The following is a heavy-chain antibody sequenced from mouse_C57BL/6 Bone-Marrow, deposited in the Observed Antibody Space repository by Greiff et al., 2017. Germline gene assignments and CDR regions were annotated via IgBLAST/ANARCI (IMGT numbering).Heavy chain of an antibody. CDR1: GFSFNTYA. V-gene: IGHV10-1*01. CDR2: IRSKSNNYAT. CDR3: VRQTVGYAMDY. D-gene: IGHD1-1*01. J-gene: IGHJ4*01. Sequence: EVHLVESGGGLVQPKGSLKLSCAASGFSFNTYAMNWVRQAPGKGLEWVARIRSKSNNYATYYADSVKDRFTISRDDSESMLYLQMNNLKTEDTAMYYCVRQTVGYAMDYWGQGTSVTVSS.